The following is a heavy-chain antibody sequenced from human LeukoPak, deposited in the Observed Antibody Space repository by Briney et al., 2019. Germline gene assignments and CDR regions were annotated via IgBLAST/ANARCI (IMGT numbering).Heavy chain of an antibody. CDR3: ARDVSDCSGGSCYSYYFDY. J-gene: IGHJ4*02. CDR1: GGTFSSYA. V-gene: IGHV1-69*13. CDR2: IIPILGTA. D-gene: IGHD2-15*01. Sequence: SVKVSCKASGGTFSSYAISWVRQAPGQGLEWMGGIIPILGTANYAQKFQGRVTITADESTSTAYMELSSLRSEDTAVYYCARDVSDCSGGSCYSYYFDYWGQGTLVTVSS.